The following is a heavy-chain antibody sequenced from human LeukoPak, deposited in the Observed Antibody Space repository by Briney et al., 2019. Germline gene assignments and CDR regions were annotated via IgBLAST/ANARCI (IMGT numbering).Heavy chain of an antibody. CDR2: ISSSGSTI. Sequence: GSLRLSCAASGFTFSSYELNWVRQAPGKGLEWVSYISSSGSTIKYADSVKGRFTISRGSAKNSLYLQMNSLRAEDTAVYYCARDLKGRYQDAFDIWGQGTMVTVSS. D-gene: IGHD2-2*01. V-gene: IGHV3-48*03. CDR1: GFTFSSYE. CDR3: ARDLKGRYQDAFDI. J-gene: IGHJ3*02.